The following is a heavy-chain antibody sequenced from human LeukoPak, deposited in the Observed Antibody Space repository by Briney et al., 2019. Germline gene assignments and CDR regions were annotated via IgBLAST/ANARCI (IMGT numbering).Heavy chain of an antibody. CDR1: GYNFRHYG. Sequence: GASVKVSCKTSGYNFRHYGISWVRQAPGQGLEWMAWISGGYNGDSNYALKLRGRLTMTTDTSTSTAYMELRSLRSDDTAVYYCARDEKKYCSGVSCPAYFDYWGQGTLVTVSS. J-gene: IGHJ4*02. CDR3: ARDEKKYCSGVSCPAYFDY. V-gene: IGHV1-18*01. D-gene: IGHD2-15*01. CDR2: ISGGYNGDS.